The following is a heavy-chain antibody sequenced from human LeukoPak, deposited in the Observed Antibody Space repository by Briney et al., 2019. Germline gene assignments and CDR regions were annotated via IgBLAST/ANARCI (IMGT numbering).Heavy chain of an antibody. D-gene: IGHD3-22*01. Sequence: PRASVKVSCKASGYTFTSFDISWVRQAPGQGLEWMGRLDPNNGNATYPQKFQDRVTMTRDTSESAAYMELSGLNSEDTALYFCARDVNSDSRPFGHSRFDSWGQGTLVTVSS. J-gene: IGHJ4*02. V-gene: IGHV1-8*01. CDR1: GYTFTSFD. CDR2: LDPNNGNA. CDR3: ARDVNSDSRPFGHSRFDS.